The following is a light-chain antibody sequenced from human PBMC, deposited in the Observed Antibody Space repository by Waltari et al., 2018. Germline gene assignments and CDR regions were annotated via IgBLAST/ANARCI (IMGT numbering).Light chain of an antibody. Sequence: EIVLTQSPGTLSLSGGERATLSGRASESVSRALDWYQQKPGQAPRLLIYGTSTRATGIPDRFSGSGSGTDFSLTISRLEPEDVAVYYCQHYLRLPVTFGQGTKVEIK. J-gene: IGKJ1*01. CDR2: GTS. CDR3: QHYLRLPVT. CDR1: ESVSRA. V-gene: IGKV3-20*01.